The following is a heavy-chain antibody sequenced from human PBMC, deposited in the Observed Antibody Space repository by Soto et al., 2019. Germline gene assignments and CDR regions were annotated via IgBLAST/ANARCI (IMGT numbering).Heavy chain of an antibody. CDR3: ARDHAVATSTDYYYYGMDV. D-gene: IGHD5-12*01. CDR1: GDSVSSNSAA. CDR2: TYYRSKWYN. V-gene: IGHV6-1*01. J-gene: IGHJ6*02. Sequence: SQTLSLTCAISGDSVSSNSAAWNWIRQSPSRGLEWLGRTYYRSKWYNDYAVSVKSRITINPDTSQNQFSLQLNSVTPEDTAVYYCARDHAVATSTDYYYYGMDVWGQGTTVTVSS.